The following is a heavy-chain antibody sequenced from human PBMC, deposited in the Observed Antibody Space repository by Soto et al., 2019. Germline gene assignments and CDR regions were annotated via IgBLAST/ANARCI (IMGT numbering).Heavy chain of an antibody. Sequence: ASVKVSCKASGYTFTSYYMHWVREAPGQGLEWMGIINPSGGSTSYAQKFQGRVTMTRDTSTSTVYMELSSLRSEDTAVYYCARSLIAAAGDYYYYGMDVWGQGTTVTVSS. V-gene: IGHV1-46*01. D-gene: IGHD6-13*01. CDR3: ARSLIAAAGDYYYYGMDV. CDR1: GYTFTSYY. CDR2: INPSGGST. J-gene: IGHJ6*02.